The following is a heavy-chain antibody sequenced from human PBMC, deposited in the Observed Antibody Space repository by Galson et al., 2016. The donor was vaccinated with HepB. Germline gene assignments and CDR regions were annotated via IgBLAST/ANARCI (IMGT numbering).Heavy chain of an antibody. D-gene: IGHD1-14*01. CDR2: INPNSGGT. CDR1: GNSFSGYY. CDR3: ATASGMYNTLDALDM. V-gene: IGHV1-2*06. J-gene: IGHJ3*02. Sequence: SVKVSCTASGNSFSGYYIHWVRQAPGQGLEWVGRINPNSGGTNYAQKFQGRVTVTRDTSIASVYLDLSGLKSEDTAVYFCATASGMYNTLDALDMWGQGTLVIVSS.